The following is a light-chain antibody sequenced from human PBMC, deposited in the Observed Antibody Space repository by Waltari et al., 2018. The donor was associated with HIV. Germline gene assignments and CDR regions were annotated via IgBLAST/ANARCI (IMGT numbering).Light chain of an antibody. CDR3: MQALQTWT. CDR2: LGS. V-gene: IGKV2-28*01. CDR1: QSLLHSYGYNY. J-gene: IGKJ1*01. Sequence: DIELTQSPVSLTVSPGEPASISCRSGQSLLHSYGYNYLDWYVQKPGQSPRLLFYLGSNRASGVPDRFSASGSGTHFTLDISRVEAEDVGVYYCMQALQTWTFGQGTKVEIK.